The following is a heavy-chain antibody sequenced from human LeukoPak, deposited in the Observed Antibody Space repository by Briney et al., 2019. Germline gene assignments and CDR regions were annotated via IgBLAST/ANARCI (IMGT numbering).Heavy chain of an antibody. J-gene: IGHJ4*02. Sequence: PGGSLRLSCAASGLSFDDYAMPWVRQAPGKGLEWVSCISWNSGSIGYADSVKGRFTISRDNAKNSLYLQMNSLRAEDTALYYCAKDDYVWGSYRDGLFDYWGQGTLVTVSS. CDR1: GLSFDDYA. V-gene: IGHV3-9*01. CDR2: ISWNSGSI. D-gene: IGHD3-16*02. CDR3: AKDDYVWGSYRDGLFDY.